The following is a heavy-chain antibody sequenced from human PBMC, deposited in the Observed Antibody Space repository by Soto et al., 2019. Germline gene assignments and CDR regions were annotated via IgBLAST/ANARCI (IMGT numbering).Heavy chain of an antibody. CDR3: AKRRGAGGHFDY. D-gene: IGHD2-15*01. Sequence: WGSPAVGWASSGLTFSCYPMCWVRQGPGKGLEWVAVVSVGGSRDYADSVRGRFTISRDNSENTLSLQMNSLTAEDTAVYFCAKRRGAGGHFDYWGQGALVTVSS. V-gene: IGHV3-23*01. CDR1: GLTFSCYP. CDR2: VSVGGSR. J-gene: IGHJ4*02.